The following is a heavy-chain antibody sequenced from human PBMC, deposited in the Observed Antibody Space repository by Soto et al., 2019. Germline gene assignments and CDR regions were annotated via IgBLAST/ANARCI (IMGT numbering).Heavy chain of an antibody. D-gene: IGHD4-17*01. Sequence: QVQLVESGGGVVQPGRSLRLSCAASGFTFSSYGMHWVRQAPGKGLEWVAVISYDGSNKYYADSVKGRFTISRDNSKNTLYLQMNSLRAEDTAVYYCAIIGGDYGVDYWGQGTLVTVSS. CDR1: GFTFSSYG. J-gene: IGHJ4*02. CDR3: AIIGGDYGVDY. CDR2: ISYDGSNK. V-gene: IGHV3-30*03.